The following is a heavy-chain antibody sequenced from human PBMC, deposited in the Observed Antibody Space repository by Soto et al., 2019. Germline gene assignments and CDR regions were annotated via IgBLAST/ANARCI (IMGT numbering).Heavy chain of an antibody. J-gene: IGHJ4*02. D-gene: IGHD2-15*01. V-gene: IGHV1-69*08. CDR1: GGTLSSYT. Sequence: QVQLVQSGAEVKKPGSSVKVSCKASGGTLSSYTFSWVRQAPGQGLEWMGRVIPNLGVTKYAKKFQGRLKTVIETTTSTAYMEQNSLRYEETAVYYCARDKGYCSDTSCPDFDYWGQGTLVTVSS. CDR2: VIPNLGVT. CDR3: ARDKGYCSDTSCPDFDY.